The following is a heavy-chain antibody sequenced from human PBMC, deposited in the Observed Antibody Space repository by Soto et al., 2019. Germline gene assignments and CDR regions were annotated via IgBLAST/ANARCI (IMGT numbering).Heavy chain of an antibody. CDR1: GYTFTNYG. V-gene: IGHV1-18*01. CDR2: INVYNGDT. D-gene: IGHD3-16*01. CDR3: ARVLGGYAYS. J-gene: IGHJ4*02. Sequence: QVQLVQSGTEVKKPGASVKVSCKTSGYTFTNYGISWVRQAPGQGLEWMGWINVYNGDTNYAQNLQGRVTMTIATSTSTAYIELRSLISDDSAVYFCARVLGGYAYSWGRGTLVTVSP.